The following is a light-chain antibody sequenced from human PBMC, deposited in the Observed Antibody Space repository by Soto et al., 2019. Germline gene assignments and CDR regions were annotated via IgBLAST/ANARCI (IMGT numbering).Light chain of an antibody. J-gene: IGKJ2*01. Sequence: DIQMPQSPSTLSPSVGDRVTITCRASQRISGWLAWYQQKPGKAPKLLIYDASSLESGVPSRFSGGGSGTEFTLTISSLQPDDFATYYCQQYDSYSPTTFGQGTKLEIK. V-gene: IGKV1-5*01. CDR3: QQYDSYSPTT. CDR2: DAS. CDR1: QRISGW.